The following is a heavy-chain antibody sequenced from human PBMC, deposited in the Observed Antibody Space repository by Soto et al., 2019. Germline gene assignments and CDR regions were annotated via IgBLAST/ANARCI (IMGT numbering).Heavy chain of an antibody. V-gene: IGHV3-23*01. D-gene: IGHD3-10*01. Sequence: GGSLRLSCAASGFTFSSYAMSWVRQAPGKGLEWVSAISGSGGSTYYADSVKGRFTISRDNSKNTLYLQMNSLRAEDTAVYYCAKVPKYYYGSGSYYNWEGSPPVYWGQGTLVTVSS. J-gene: IGHJ4*02. CDR3: AKVPKYYYGSGSYYNWEGSPPVY. CDR2: ISGSGGST. CDR1: GFTFSSYA.